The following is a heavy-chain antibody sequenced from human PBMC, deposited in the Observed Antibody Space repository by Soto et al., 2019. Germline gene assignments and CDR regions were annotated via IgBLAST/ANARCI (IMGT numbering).Heavy chain of an antibody. V-gene: IGHV1-46*01. J-gene: IGHJ5*02. CDR3: ARGGDIVVVPAAMSWFDP. CDR2: INPSGGST. CDR1: GYTLTELS. Sequence: ASVKVSCKVSGYTLTELSMHWVRQAPGKGLEWMGIINPSGGSTSYAQKFQGRVTMTRDTSTSTVYMELSSLRSEDTAVYYCARGGDIVVVPAAMSWFDPWGQRTLVTVSS. D-gene: IGHD2-2*01.